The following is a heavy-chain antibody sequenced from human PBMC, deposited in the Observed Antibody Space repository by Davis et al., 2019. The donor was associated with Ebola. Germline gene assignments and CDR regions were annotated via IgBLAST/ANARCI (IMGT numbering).Heavy chain of an antibody. CDR1: GFTFSNYW. J-gene: IGHJ4*02. V-gene: IGHV3-33*08. Sequence: GESLKISCVASGFTFSNYWMHWVRQAPGKGLEWVAIIWYDGSKKYYADSVRGRFTISRDNSKNTVYLQMNSLRVEDTATYYCVGGEKGDYWGQGTLVTVSS. CDR2: IWYDGSKK. D-gene: IGHD3-10*01. CDR3: VGGEKGDY.